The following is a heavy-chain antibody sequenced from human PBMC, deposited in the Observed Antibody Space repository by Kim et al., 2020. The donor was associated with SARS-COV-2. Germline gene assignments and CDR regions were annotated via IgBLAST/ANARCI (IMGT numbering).Heavy chain of an antibody. V-gene: IGHV3-66*01. J-gene: IGHJ2*01. D-gene: IGHD4-17*01. Sequence: YAEAVKGRFTISRDNSKNTLYLQMNSLRAEDTAVYYCARAYGDYVRYFDLWGRGTLVTVSS. CDR3: ARAYGDYVRYFDL.